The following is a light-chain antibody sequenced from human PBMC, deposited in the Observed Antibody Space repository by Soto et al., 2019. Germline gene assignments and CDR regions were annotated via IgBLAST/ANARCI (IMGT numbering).Light chain of an antibody. V-gene: IGLV3-21*04. CDR1: NFGSKG. Sequence: SYELTQSPSVSVAPGKTARITCGGDNFGSKGVHWYRQKPGQAPVLVINFDSDRPSGIPERVSGSNSGNTATLTISRVEAGDEADYYCQVWDSDSDHPWVFGGGTKVTVL. CDR2: FDS. CDR3: QVWDSDSDHPWV. J-gene: IGLJ3*02.